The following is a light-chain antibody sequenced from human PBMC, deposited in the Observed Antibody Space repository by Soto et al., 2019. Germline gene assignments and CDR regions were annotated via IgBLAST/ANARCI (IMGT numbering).Light chain of an antibody. CDR1: QSIGSW. Sequence: GDRVTITCRASQSIGSWLAWYQQKPGRAPKLLIYDVSSLESGVPSRFSGSGSGTEFTLTISSLQPDYFATYYCQLYNSYSWTFGQGTKVEIK. CDR2: DVS. V-gene: IGKV1-5*01. J-gene: IGKJ1*01. CDR3: QLYNSYSWT.